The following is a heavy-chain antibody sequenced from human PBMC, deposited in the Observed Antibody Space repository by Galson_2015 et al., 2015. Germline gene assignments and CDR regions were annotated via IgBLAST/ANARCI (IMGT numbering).Heavy chain of an antibody. V-gene: IGHV3-49*04. D-gene: IGHD1-1*01. CDR2: IRSKANGGTT. CDR3: TGVED. Sequence: SLRLSCAGSGFLFGDYSISWVRQAPGEGLVWVGFIRSKANGGTTEYGASVNGRFVISRDDSKDIAFLQMNSLQTEDTAVYYCTGVEDWGQGTLVTVSS. J-gene: IGHJ4*02. CDR1: GFLFGDYS.